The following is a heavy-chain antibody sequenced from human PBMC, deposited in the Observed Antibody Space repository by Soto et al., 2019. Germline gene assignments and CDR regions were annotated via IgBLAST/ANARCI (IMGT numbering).Heavy chain of an antibody. J-gene: IGHJ4*02. Sequence: PGGSLILSCAASGFTFISDWMSWVRQAPGKGLEWVANIKQDGSEKYYVDSVKGRFTISRDNAKNSLYLQMNSLRAEDTAVYYCTVWGRGNVFAAAWGQGILVPVPS. D-gene: IGHD3-3*01. CDR2: IKQDGSEK. CDR1: GFTFISDW. V-gene: IGHV3-7*01. CDR3: TVWGRGNVFAAA.